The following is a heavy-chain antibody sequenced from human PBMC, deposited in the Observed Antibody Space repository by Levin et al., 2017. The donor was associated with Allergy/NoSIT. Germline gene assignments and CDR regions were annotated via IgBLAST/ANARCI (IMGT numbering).Heavy chain of an antibody. J-gene: IGHJ4*02. CDR3: AREYTVTTVTKFDY. D-gene: IGHD4-17*01. V-gene: IGHV3-30-3*01. CDR2: VLYDGSAT. CDR1: GLSFSSFA. Sequence: GGSLRLSCAVSGLSFSSFAMHWVRQAPGKGLEWVALVLYDGSATRYTDSVEDRFTVSRDNSQNTLYLQMNSLRVEDTAVYYCAREYTVTTVTKFDYWGQGALVTVSS.